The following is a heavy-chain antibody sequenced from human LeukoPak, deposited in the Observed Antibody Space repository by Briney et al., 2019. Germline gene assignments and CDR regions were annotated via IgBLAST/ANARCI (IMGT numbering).Heavy chain of an antibody. J-gene: IGHJ4*02. CDR3: ARVGCSGGSCYFNY. V-gene: IGHV1-69*04. CDR1: GGTFSSYA. CDR2: IIPILGIA. Sequence: SVKVSCKASGGTFSSYAISWVRQAPGQGLGWMGRIIPILGIANYAQKFQGRVTITADKSTSTAYMELSSLRSEDTAVYYCARVGCSGGSCYFNYWGQGTLVTVSS. D-gene: IGHD2-15*01.